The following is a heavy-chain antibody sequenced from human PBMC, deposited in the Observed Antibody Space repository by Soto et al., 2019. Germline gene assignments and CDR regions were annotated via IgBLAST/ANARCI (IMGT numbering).Heavy chain of an antibody. Sequence: SETLSLTCTVSGGSISSGGYYWSWIRQHPGKGLEWIGYIYYSGSTNYNPSLKSRVTISVDTSKNQFSLKLSSVTAADTAVYYCARAGREFYYYGMDVWGQGTTVTVSS. CDR2: IYYSGST. V-gene: IGHV4-61*08. J-gene: IGHJ6*02. D-gene: IGHD7-27*01. CDR1: GGSISSGGYY. CDR3: ARAGREFYYYGMDV.